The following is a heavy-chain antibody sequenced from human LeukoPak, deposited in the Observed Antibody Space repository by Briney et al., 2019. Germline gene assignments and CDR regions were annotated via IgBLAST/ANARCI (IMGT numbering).Heavy chain of an antibody. Sequence: PSQTLSLTCTVSGGSISSGSYYWSWIRQPAGTGLEWIGRIYTSGSANYNPSLKSRVTISVDTSKNQFSLKLSSVTAADTAVYYCARRSPESYYDDDAFDIWGQGTMVTVSS. CDR3: ARRSPESYYDDDAFDI. CDR2: IYTSGSA. D-gene: IGHD3-22*01. V-gene: IGHV4-61*02. CDR1: GGSISSGSYY. J-gene: IGHJ3*02.